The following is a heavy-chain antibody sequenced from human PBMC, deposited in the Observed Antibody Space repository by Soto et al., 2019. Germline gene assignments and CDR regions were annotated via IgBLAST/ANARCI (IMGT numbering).Heavy chain of an antibody. CDR3: ARGRYDFWSGYYEDSNLDY. D-gene: IGHD3-3*01. J-gene: IGHJ4*02. CDR1: GGSFSGYY. V-gene: IGHV4-34*01. Sequence: PSETLSLTCAVYGGSFSGYYWSWIRQPPGKGLEWIGEINHSGSTNYNPSLKSRVAISVDTSKNQFSLKLSSVTAADTAVYYCARGRYDFWSGYYEDSNLDYWGQGTLVTVSS. CDR2: INHSGST.